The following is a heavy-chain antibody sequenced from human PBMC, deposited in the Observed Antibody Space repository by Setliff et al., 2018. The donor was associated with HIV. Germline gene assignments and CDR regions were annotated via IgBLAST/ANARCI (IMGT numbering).Heavy chain of an antibody. D-gene: IGHD6-19*01. Sequence: SETLSLTCTVSGGSISSSSYYWGWIRQPPGKGLEWIGSIYYSGSTYYNPSLKSRVTISVDTSKNQFSLMLSSVTAADTAVYYCARDLYSSGWYGLYYYGMDVWGQGTTVTVSS. CDR1: GGSISSSSYY. CDR3: ARDLYSSGWYGLYYYGMDV. CDR2: IYYSGST. J-gene: IGHJ6*02. V-gene: IGHV4-39*07.